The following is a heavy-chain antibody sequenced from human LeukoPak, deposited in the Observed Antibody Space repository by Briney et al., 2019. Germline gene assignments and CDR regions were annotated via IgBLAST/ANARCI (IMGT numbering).Heavy chain of an antibody. CDR1: GFTFSSYN. V-gene: IGHV3-21*01. CDR3: ARGRLVLFYFDY. CDR2: ISSSSDYI. J-gene: IGHJ4*02. Sequence: PGGSLRLSCAASGFTFSSYNMNWVRQAPGKGLEWVSSISSSSDYIYYADPVKGRFTISRDNAKNSLYLQMNSLRAEDTAVYYCARGRLVLFYFDYWGQGTLVTVSS. D-gene: IGHD6-6*01.